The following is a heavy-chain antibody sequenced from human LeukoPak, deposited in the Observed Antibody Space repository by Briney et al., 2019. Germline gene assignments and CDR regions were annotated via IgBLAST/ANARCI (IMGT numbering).Heavy chain of an antibody. V-gene: IGHV3-23*01. CDR3: AKDRPNYYGTNGHYYRRDGDC. CDR1: GFTFSSYA. J-gene: IGHJ4*02. CDR2: TSSSGETT. D-gene: IGHD3-22*01. Sequence: SGGSLRLSCVASGFTFSSYAMSWVRQAAGKGLEWVLSTSSSGETTYYADSVKGRFTISRDNSRNTLYLQMNSLRAEDTAVYYCAKDRPNYYGTNGHYYRRDGDCWGQGTLVTVSS.